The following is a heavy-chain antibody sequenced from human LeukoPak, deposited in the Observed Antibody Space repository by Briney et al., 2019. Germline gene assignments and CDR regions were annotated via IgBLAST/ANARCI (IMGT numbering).Heavy chain of an antibody. V-gene: IGHV1-2*02. D-gene: IGHD5-12*01. CDR1: GYTFTGYY. Sequence: ASVKVSCKASGYTFTGYYMHWVRQAPGQGLEWMGWINPNSGGTNYAQKFQGRVTMTRDTSISTAYMELSRLRSDDTAVYYCAGGYSGYDEAWFDPWGQGTLVTVSS. CDR3: AGGYSGYDEAWFDP. J-gene: IGHJ5*02. CDR2: INPNSGGT.